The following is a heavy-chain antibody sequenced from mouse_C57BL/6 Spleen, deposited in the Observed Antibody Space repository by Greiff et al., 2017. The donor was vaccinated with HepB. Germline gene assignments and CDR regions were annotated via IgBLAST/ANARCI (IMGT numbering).Heavy chain of an antibody. V-gene: IGHV1-20*01. J-gene: IGHJ4*01. CDR2: INPYNGDT. Sequence: VQLQQSGPELVQPGDSVKISCKASGYSFTGYFMNWVMQSHGKSLEWIGRINPYNGDTFYNQKFKGKATLTVDKSSSTAHMELRSLTSEDSAVYYCASGITTVVAEAMGYWGQGTSVTVSS. D-gene: IGHD1-1*01. CDR1: GYSFTGYF. CDR3: ASGITTVVAEAMGY.